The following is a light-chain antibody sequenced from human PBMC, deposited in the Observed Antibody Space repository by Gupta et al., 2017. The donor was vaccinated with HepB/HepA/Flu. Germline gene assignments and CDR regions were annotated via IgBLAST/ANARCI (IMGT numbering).Light chain of an antibody. J-gene: IGKJ3*01. CDR2: DAS. CDR3: LQRSDWLFT. CDR1: QSVSSY. V-gene: IGKV3-11*01. Sequence: EIVLTQSPATLSLSPGERATLSCRASQSVSSYLAWYQQKPGQAPRLLIYDASNRATGIPARFSGSGSGTDFTLTISSLEPEDFAVYYCLQRSDWLFTFGHGTKLDIK.